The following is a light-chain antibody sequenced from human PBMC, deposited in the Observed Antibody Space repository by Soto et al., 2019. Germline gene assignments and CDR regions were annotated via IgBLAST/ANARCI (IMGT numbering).Light chain of an antibody. V-gene: IGKV2-30*01. J-gene: IGKJ1*01. CDR3: MQGTHWPWT. Sequence: DAVLTQSPLSLPVTLGQPATISCRSSQSLVYSDGNTYLNWFQHRPGQSPRSLIYKVSHRDSGVPDRFRCSGAGTDFTLEISRVAAEDVGVYYCMQGTHWPWTFGQGTKVEVK. CDR2: KVS. CDR1: QSLVYSDGNTY.